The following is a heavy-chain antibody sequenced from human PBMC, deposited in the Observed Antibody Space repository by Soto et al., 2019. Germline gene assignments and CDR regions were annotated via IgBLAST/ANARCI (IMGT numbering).Heavy chain of an antibody. V-gene: IGHV5-10-1*01. CDR1: GYSFTSYW. CDR3: ASTVVVVAADYYYYGMDV. J-gene: IGHJ6*02. D-gene: IGHD2-15*01. CDR2: IDPSDSYT. Sequence: PGESLKISCKGSGYSFTSYWISWVRQMPGKGLEWMGRIDPSDSYTNYSPSFQGHVTISADKSISTAYLQWSSLKASDTAMYYCASTVVVVAADYYYYGMDVWGQGTTVTVSS.